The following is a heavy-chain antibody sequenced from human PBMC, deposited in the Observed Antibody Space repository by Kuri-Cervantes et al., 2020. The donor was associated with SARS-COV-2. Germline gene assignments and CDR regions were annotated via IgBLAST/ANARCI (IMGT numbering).Heavy chain of an antibody. CDR3: AREHSGYDWFDV. CDR1: GGSFSGYY. CDR2: IYYSGST. D-gene: IGHD5-12*01. V-gene: IGHV4-34*01. Sequence: SETLSLTCAVYGGSFSGYYWSWIRQPPGKGLEWIGGIYYSGSTYYNPSLKSRVSISADTSKNQFSLKLSSVTAADTALYYCAREHSGYDWFDVWGQGTLVTVSS. J-gene: IGHJ5*02.